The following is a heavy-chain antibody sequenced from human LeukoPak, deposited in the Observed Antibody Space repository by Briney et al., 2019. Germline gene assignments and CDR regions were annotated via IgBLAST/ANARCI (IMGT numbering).Heavy chain of an antibody. V-gene: IGHV4-59*01. J-gene: IGHJ4*02. D-gene: IGHD3-22*01. CDR3: ARDYDSGFDC. CDR2: IYYSGST. CDR1: GGSISSYY. Sequence: SETLSLTCTVSGGSISSYYWSWIRQPPGKGLEWIGYIYYSGSTNYNPSLKSRVTISVDTSKNQFSLKLSSVTAADTAVYYCARDYDSGFDCWGQGTLVTVSS.